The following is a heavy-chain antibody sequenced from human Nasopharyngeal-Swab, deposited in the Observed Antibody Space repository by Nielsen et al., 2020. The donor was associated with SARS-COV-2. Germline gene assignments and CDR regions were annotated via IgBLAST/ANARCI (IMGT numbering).Heavy chain of an antibody. CDR1: GDSISSNDFY. CDR3: ARLPGYCIGNSCSGHYVMDV. Sequence: SETLSLICTVSGDSISSNDFYWGWIRQPPGKGLEWIGSITRSGHTFYNPSVQSRITISADTSKNHFSLKLTSVTAADTAVYYCARLPGYCIGNSCSGHYVMDVWGQGTTVAVSS. J-gene: IGHJ6*02. V-gene: IGHV4-39*02. D-gene: IGHD2-2*01. CDR2: ITRSGHT.